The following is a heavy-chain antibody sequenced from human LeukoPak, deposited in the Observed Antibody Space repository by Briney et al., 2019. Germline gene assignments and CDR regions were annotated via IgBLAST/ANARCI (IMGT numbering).Heavy chain of an antibody. CDR3: ARDRQGYYDSRTRGYYYYGMDV. J-gene: IGHJ6*02. CDR2: INPNSGGT. Sequence: GASVNVSCKASGYTFTSYGISWVRQAPGQGLEWMGWINPNSGGTNYAQKFQGWVTMTRDTSISTAYMELSRLRSDDTAVYYCARDRQGYYDSRTRGYYYYGMDVWGQGTTVTVSS. CDR1: GYTFTSYG. V-gene: IGHV1-2*04. D-gene: IGHD3-22*01.